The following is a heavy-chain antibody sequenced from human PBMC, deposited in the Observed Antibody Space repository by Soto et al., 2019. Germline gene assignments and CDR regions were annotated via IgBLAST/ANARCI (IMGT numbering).Heavy chain of an antibody. CDR1: GFTFSGSA. CDR3: TRGIAAAVNWFDP. Sequence: EVQLVESGGGLVQPGGSLKLSCAASGFTFSGSAMHWVRQASGKGLEWVGRIRSKANSYATAYAASVKGRFTISRDDSKITAYLQMNSLKTEDTAVYYCTRGIAAAVNWFDPWGQGTLVTVSS. CDR2: IRSKANSYAT. J-gene: IGHJ5*02. D-gene: IGHD6-13*01. V-gene: IGHV3-73*01.